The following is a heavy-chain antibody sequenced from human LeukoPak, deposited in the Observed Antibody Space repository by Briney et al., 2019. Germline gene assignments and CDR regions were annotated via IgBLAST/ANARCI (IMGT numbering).Heavy chain of an antibody. CDR1: GFTFNIYT. J-gene: IGHJ4*02. CDR3: ARDLYGDYSFDY. V-gene: IGHV3-21*01. Sequence: GGSLRLSCAASGFTFNIYTINWVRQAPGKGLEWVSSISSSSNYIYYADSVKGRFTISRDNAKNSLYLQMNSLRAEDTAVYYCARDLYGDYSFDYWGQGALVTVSS. D-gene: IGHD4-17*01. CDR2: ISSSSNYI.